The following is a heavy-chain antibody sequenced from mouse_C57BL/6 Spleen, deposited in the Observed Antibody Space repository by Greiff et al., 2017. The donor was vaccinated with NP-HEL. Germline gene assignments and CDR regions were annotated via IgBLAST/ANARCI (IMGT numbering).Heavy chain of an antibody. CDR2: IYPRDGST. CDR3: ARSYGYPYYFDY. D-gene: IGHD2-2*01. J-gene: IGHJ2*01. Sequence: VQLQQSDAELVKPGASVKISCKVSGYTFPDHTIHWMKQRPEQGLEGIGYIYPRDGSTKYNEKFKGKATLTADNSSSTAYMQLNSLTSEDSAVYFWARSYGYPYYFDYWGQGTTLTVSS. V-gene: IGHV1-78*01. CDR1: GYTFPDHT.